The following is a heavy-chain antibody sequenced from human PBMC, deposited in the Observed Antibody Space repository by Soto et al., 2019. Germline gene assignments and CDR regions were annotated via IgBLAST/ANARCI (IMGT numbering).Heavy chain of an antibody. D-gene: IGHD6-13*01. CDR1: GGTFSSYA. CDR2: IIPIFGTA. Sequence: SVKVSCKASGGTFSSYAISWVRQAPGQGLEWMGGIIPIFGTANYAQKFRGRVTITADESTSTAYMELSSLRSEDTAVYYCAQGYSSSWYHYYYYYGMDVWGQGTTVTVSS. CDR3: AQGYSSSWYHYYYYYGMDV. J-gene: IGHJ6*02. V-gene: IGHV1-69*13.